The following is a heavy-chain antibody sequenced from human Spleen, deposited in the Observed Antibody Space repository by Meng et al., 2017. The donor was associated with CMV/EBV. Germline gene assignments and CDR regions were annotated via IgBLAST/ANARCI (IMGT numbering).Heavy chain of an antibody. J-gene: IGHJ5*02. Sequence: GGSLRLSCAVSGFPFNSDAMSWVRQAPGKGLEWLSVISGSGGSAYYADSVKGRFTISRDNAKNSLYLQMNSLRAEDTAVYYCARGDLWSGYPNWFDPWGQGTLVTVSS. D-gene: IGHD3-3*01. CDR3: ARGDLWSGYPNWFDP. CDR1: GFPFNSDA. CDR2: ISGSGGSA. V-gene: IGHV3-23*01.